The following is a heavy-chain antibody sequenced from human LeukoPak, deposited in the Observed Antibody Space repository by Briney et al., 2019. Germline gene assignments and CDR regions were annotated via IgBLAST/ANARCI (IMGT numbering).Heavy chain of an antibody. D-gene: IGHD3-9*01. CDR2: INWNGGST. J-gene: IGHJ3*02. Sequence: AGGSLRLSCAASGFTFDDYGMSWVRQAPGKGLEWVSGINWNGGSTGYADSVKGRFTISRDNARNSLYLQMNSLRAEDTAVYYCATWPNFDWLLSNDAFDIWGQGTMVTVSS. CDR1: GFTFDDYG. CDR3: ATWPNFDWLLSNDAFDI. V-gene: IGHV3-20*04.